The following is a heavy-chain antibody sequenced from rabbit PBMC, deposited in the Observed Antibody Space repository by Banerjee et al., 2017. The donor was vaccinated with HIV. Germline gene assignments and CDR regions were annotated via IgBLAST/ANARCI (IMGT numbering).Heavy chain of an antibody. CDR1: GFSLSSYR. V-gene: IGHV1S29*01. CDR3: ASIYGINDDYGFNL. D-gene: IGHD2-1*01. J-gene: IGHJ4*01. Sequence: ELVESGGGLVQPGESLKLSCKASGFSLSSYRMGWFRQAPGEGLEYIGIIVTGGYTYYASWVNGRFTISSDNAQNTVFLQMTSLTASDTATYFCASIYGINDDYGFNLWGQGTLVTVS. CDR2: IVTGGYT.